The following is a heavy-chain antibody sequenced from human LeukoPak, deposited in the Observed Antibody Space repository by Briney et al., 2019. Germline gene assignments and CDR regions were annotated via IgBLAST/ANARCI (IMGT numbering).Heavy chain of an antibody. Sequence: PGGSLRLSCAASGFTFSSYAMSWVRQAPGKGLEWVSAISGSGGSTYYADSVKGRFTISRDNSKNTLYLQMNSLGAEDTAVYYCAKGGGDQWLVHFDYWGQGTLVTVSS. CDR1: GFTFSSYA. J-gene: IGHJ4*02. D-gene: IGHD6-19*01. V-gene: IGHV3-23*01. CDR2: ISGSGGST. CDR3: AKGGGDQWLVHFDY.